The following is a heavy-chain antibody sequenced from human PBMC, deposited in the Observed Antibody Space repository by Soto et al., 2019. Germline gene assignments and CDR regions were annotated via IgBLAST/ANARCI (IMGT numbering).Heavy chain of an antibody. CDR2: IYPGDSDT. Sequence: GESLKISCKGSGYSFTSYWIGWVRQMPGKGLEWMGIIYPGDSDTRYSPSLQGQVTISADKSISTAYLQWSSLKASDTAMYYCARHSPSIAAASYYYYYYMDVWGKGTTVTVSS. J-gene: IGHJ6*03. CDR3: ARHSPSIAAASYYYYYYMDV. V-gene: IGHV5-51*01. D-gene: IGHD6-13*01. CDR1: GYSFTSYW.